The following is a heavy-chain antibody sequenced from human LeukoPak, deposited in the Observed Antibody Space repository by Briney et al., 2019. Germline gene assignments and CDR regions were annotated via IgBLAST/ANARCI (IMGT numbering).Heavy chain of an antibody. V-gene: IGHV3-23*01. D-gene: IGHD3-16*01. J-gene: IGHJ4*02. Sequence: PGGSLRLSCGASGFTFSSYAMTWVRQAPGKGLEWVSAISSTGGYTYYTDSVKGRFTISRDNSKNTLYLQMNSLRGEDTALYYCAKDLHWGLDYWGQGALVTVSS. CDR3: AKDLHWGLDY. CDR2: ISSTGGYT. CDR1: GFTFSSYA.